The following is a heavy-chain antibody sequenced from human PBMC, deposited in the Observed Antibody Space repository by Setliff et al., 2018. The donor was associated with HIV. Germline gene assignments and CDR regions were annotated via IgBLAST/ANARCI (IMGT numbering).Heavy chain of an antibody. CDR2: IIPMFGTS. CDR1: GGTFSSYG. CDR3: ARFDHYGDYGRIGDAFDI. Sequence: SVKVSCKASGGTFSSYGISWVRQAPGQGLEWIGVIIPMFGTSNYAQKFQGRLTITEDESTSTAYMELSSLRSEDTALYFCARFDHYGDYGRIGDAFDIWGQGTLVTVSS. V-gene: IGHV1-69*13. D-gene: IGHD4-17*01. J-gene: IGHJ3*02.